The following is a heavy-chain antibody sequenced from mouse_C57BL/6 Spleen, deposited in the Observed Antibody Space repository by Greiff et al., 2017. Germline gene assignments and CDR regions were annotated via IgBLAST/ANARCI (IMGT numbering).Heavy chain of an antibody. D-gene: IGHD2-3*01. CDR3: ARTGYYEGFAY. V-gene: IGHV5-17*01. CDR2: ISSGSSTI. CDR1: GFTFSDYG. J-gene: IGHJ3*01. Sequence: EVQLKQSGGGLVKPGGSLKLSCAASGFTFSDYGMHWVRQAPEKGLEWVAYISSGSSTIYYADTVKGRFTISRDNAKNTLFLQMTSLRSEDTAMYYCARTGYYEGFAYWGQGTLVTVSA.